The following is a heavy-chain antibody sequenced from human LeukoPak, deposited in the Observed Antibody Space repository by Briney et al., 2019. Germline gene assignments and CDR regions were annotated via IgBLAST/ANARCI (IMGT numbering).Heavy chain of an antibody. CDR2: IYYSGST. V-gene: IGHV4-61*01. J-gene: IGHJ5*02. CDR3: ARDTSGRFDP. Sequence: PSETLSLTCTVSGGSIISSTYYWGWIRQPPGKGLEWIGYIYYSGSTNYNPSLKSRVTISVDTSKNQFSLKLSSVTAADTAVYYCARDTSGRFDPWGQGTLVTVSS. D-gene: IGHD3-3*01. CDR1: GGSIISSTYY.